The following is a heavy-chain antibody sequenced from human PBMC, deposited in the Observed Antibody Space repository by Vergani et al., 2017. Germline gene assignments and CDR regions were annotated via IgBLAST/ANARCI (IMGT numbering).Heavy chain of an antibody. CDR3: ARQRVEMATIYFDY. J-gene: IGHJ4*02. CDR1: GYSISSGYY. Sequence: VQLQESGPGLVKPSETLSLTCAVSGYSISSGYYWGWIRQPPGKGLEWIGSIYHSGSTYYNPSLKSRVTISVDTSKNQFSLKLSSVTAADTAVYYCARQRVEMATIYFDYWGQGTLVTVSS. CDR2: IYHSGST. D-gene: IGHD5-24*01. V-gene: IGHV4-38-2*01.